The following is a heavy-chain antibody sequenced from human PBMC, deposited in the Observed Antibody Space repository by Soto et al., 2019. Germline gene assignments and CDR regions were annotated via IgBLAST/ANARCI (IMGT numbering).Heavy chain of an antibody. CDR3: ARARSPDAFDI. J-gene: IGHJ3*02. CDR1: RDTFTGYY. Sequence: QVHLVQSGAEVKKPGASVKVSCKAARDTFTGYYMHWVRQAPGQGLEWMGWINPNSGGPNYAQKFQGRVTMTRDKSISTVYMELSRLRSDDTAVYYCARARSPDAFDIWGQGTMVTVSS. V-gene: IGHV1-2*02. CDR2: INPNSGGP.